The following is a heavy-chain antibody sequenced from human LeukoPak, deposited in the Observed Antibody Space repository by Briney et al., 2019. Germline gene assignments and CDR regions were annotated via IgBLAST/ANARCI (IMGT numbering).Heavy chain of an antibody. J-gene: IGHJ4*02. D-gene: IGHD3-3*01. V-gene: IGHV3-66*02. CDR2: IYSGGST. Sequence: GGSLRLACAASGFTVSSNYMRWVRQAPGKGLEWVSVIYSGGSTYYADSVKGRFTISRDNSKNTLYLQMNSLRAEDTAVHYCASDTILNDFWSGYDDYWGQGTLVTVSS. CDR3: ASDTILNDFWSGYDDY. CDR1: GFTVSSNY.